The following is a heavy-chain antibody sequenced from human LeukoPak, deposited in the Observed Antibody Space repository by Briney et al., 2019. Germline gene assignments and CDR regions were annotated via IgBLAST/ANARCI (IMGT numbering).Heavy chain of an antibody. V-gene: IGHV3-23*01. J-gene: IGHJ4*02. CDR1: GFTFSSYA. D-gene: IGHD3-22*01. CDR2: ISTSSRT. CDR3: ARGLDSSGYYHVVAS. Sequence: GGSLRLSCADSGFTFSSYAMIWVRQAPGKGLEWVSLISTSSRTHYADSVQGRFTISRANSTTTLSLHMTSLRAEDTAVYYCARGLDSSGYYHVVASWGQGALVTVSS.